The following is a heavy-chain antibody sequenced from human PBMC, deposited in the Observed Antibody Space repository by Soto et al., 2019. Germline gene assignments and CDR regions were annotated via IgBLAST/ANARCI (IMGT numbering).Heavy chain of an antibody. Sequence: GGSLRLSCAASGFTFSSFAMHWVRRAPGKGLEWVAFISYDGSDTFYADSVKGRFTISRDNSKNTLSLQMDSLRAEDTAVYYCATEGSGVSYYAFDRWGQGTMVTVSS. CDR3: ATEGSGVSYYAFDR. D-gene: IGHD2-15*01. J-gene: IGHJ3*02. V-gene: IGHV3-30-3*01. CDR1: GFTFSSFA. CDR2: ISYDGSDT.